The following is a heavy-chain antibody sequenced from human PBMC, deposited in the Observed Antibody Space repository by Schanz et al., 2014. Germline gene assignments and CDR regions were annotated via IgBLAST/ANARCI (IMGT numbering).Heavy chain of an antibody. Sequence: QVQLVESGGGAVQPGRSLRLSCAASGFSFSTYAMHWVRQAPGKGLEWVAVISYGGSDKYYTDSVKGHFTISRDDSKNTLYLQMNSLRAEDTAVYYCARGYSNIWSPMAYWGQGTLVTVSS. J-gene: IGHJ4*02. CDR1: GFSFSTYA. V-gene: IGHV3-30*04. CDR3: ARGYSNIWSPMAY. D-gene: IGHD6-13*01. CDR2: ISYGGSDK.